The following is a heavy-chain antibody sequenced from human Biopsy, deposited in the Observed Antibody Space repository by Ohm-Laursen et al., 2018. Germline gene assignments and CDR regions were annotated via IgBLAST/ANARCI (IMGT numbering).Heavy chain of an antibody. CDR1: GDSVTKYY. Sequence: GTLSPTCTVSGDSVTKYYWSWIRQLPGKGLEWIGHIYYSVMTNYNPSLQSRVTISVDTSKNHFSLRLRSVTPADTAIYYCARDRGYYSDRTVPGYFDLWGRGTLVTVSS. CDR2: IYYSVMT. CDR3: ARDRGYYSDRTVPGYFDL. D-gene: IGHD3-22*01. J-gene: IGHJ2*01. V-gene: IGHV4-59*02.